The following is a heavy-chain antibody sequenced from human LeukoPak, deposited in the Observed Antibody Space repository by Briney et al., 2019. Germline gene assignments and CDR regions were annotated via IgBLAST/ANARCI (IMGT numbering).Heavy chain of an antibody. Sequence: PGGSLRLSCAASGFTFSSYAMSWVRQAPGKGLEWVSAISGSGGSTYYADSVKGRFTISRDNSKNTLYLQMNSLRAEDTAVYYCAKDMRYCSGTSCLVFDYWGQGTLVTVSS. CDR2: ISGSGGST. CDR3: AKDMRYCSGTSCLVFDY. J-gene: IGHJ4*02. V-gene: IGHV3-23*01. CDR1: GFTFSSYA. D-gene: IGHD2-2*01.